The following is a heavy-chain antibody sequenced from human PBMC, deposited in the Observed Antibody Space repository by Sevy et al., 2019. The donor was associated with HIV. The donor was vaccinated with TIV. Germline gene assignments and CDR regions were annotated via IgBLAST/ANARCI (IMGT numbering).Heavy chain of an antibody. CDR1: GDSVSSNSAA. Sequence: KQSQTLSLTCAISGDSVSSNSAAWNWIRQSPSRGLEWLGRTYYRSKWCNDYAVSVKSRITINPDTSKNQFSLQLNSVTPEDTAVYYCARAGYYGSGTRLYYFDYWGQGTLVTVSS. D-gene: IGHD3-10*01. J-gene: IGHJ4*02. V-gene: IGHV6-1*01. CDR3: ARAGYYGSGTRLYYFDY. CDR2: TYYRSKWCN.